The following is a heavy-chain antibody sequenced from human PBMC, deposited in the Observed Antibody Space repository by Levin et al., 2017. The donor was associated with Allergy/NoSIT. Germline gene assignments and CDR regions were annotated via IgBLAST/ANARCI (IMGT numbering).Heavy chain of an antibody. CDR3: ATKGHFGDYFDY. V-gene: IGHV1-46*01. CDR1: GYTFTSYY. D-gene: IGHD4-17*01. J-gene: IGHJ4*02. Sequence: ASVKVSCRASGYTFTSYYMHWVRQAPGQGLEYMGIINPSGGSTSYAQKFQGRVTMTRDTSTSTAYMKLSSLRSEDTAVYYCATKGHFGDYFDYWGQGTLVIVSS. CDR2: INPSGGST.